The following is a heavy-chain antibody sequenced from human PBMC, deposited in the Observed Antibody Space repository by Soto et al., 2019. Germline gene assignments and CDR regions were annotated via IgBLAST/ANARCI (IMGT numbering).Heavy chain of an antibody. J-gene: IGHJ6*02. CDR2: INPHSGAT. CDR1: GYIFSANY. V-gene: IGHV1-2*02. Sequence: ASVKVSCKASGYIFSANYIHWVRQAPGQGLEWLGWINPHSGATNYAQKFLGRVTMSADTSASTAYMDLARLKSDDTAVYYCARDPREDIVVFYYYYYGMDVWGQGTTVTVSS. D-gene: IGHD2-2*01. CDR3: ARDPREDIVVFYYYYYGMDV.